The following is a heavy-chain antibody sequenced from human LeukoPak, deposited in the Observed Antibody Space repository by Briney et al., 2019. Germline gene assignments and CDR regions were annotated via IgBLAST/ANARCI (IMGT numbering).Heavy chain of an antibody. J-gene: IGHJ4*02. V-gene: IGHV4-38-2*02. CDR1: GYSISSGYY. D-gene: IGHD6-13*01. CDR2: IYHSGST. CDR3: ARDLLANSAGIAAAGTFDY. Sequence: PSETLSLTCTVSGYSISSGYYWGWIRQPPGKGLEWIGSIYHSGSTYYNPSLKSRVTISVDTSKNQFSLKLSSVTAADTAVYYCARDLLANSAGIAAAGTFDYWGQGTLVTVSS.